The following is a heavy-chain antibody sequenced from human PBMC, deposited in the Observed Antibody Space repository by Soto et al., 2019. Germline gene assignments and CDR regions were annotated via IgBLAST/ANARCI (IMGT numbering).Heavy chain of an antibody. J-gene: IGHJ3*02. CDR3: ARDRGRPDSFDI. V-gene: IGHV3-74*03. CDR2: INNDGSNT. D-gene: IGHD3-10*01. Sequence: EVQLVESGGGLVQPGGSLRLSCAASGFNSGAYWMHWVRQVPGKGLEWISHINNDGSNTKYAGSVKGRFTVSRDTAKNTLYLPMTGLRVEDTAVYFCARDRGRPDSFDIWGQGTMVSVSS. CDR1: GFNSGAYW.